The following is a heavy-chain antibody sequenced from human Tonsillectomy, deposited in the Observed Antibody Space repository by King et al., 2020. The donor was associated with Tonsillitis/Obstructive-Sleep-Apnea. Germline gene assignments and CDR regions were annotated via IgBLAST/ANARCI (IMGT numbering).Heavy chain of an antibody. V-gene: IGHV1-18*01. J-gene: IGHJ4*02. CDR3: ARDLGTEYYDFWSGYPRFEY. Sequence: QVQLVESGAEVKKPGASVKVSCKASGYTFTSYGISWVRQAPGQGLEWMGWISAYNGNTNYAQKLQDRVTMTSDKSTSTAYMELRSLRSDDTAVYYCARDLGTEYYDFWSGYPRFEYWGQGTLVTVSS. CDR2: ISAYNGNT. CDR1: GYTFTSYG. D-gene: IGHD3-3*01.